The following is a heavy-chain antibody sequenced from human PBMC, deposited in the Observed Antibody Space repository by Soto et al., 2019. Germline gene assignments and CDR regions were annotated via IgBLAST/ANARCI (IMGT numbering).Heavy chain of an antibody. CDR3: TRAGIPTGTTRYYYGMDV. V-gene: IGHV3-49*03. CDR1: GFTFGDYA. CDR2: IRSKAYGGTT. Sequence: GGSLRLSCTASGFTFGDYAMSWFRQAPGKGLEWVGFIRSKAYGGTTEYAASVKGRFTISRDDSKSIAYLQMNSLKTEDTAVYYCTRAGIPTGTTRYYYGMDVWGQGTTVTVSS. J-gene: IGHJ6*02. D-gene: IGHD1-7*01.